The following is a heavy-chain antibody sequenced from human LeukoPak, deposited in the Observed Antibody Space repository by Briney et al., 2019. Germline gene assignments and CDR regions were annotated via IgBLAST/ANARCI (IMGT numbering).Heavy chain of an antibody. CDR3: ARLLIRKGLL. CDR1: GYRFTSYW. V-gene: IGHV5-51*01. D-gene: IGHD3-10*01. J-gene: IGHJ4*02. Sequence: LGESLKISFKGSGYRFTSYWIGWVRPLPGKGLGWMGIIYPGDSDTRYSPSFQGQVTISADKSISTAYLQWSSLKASDTAMYYCARLLIRKGLLWGQGTLVTVSS. CDR2: IYPGDSDT.